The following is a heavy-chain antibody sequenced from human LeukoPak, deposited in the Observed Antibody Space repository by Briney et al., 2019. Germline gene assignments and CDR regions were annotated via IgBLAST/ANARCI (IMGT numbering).Heavy chain of an antibody. CDR3: ARASGDYGEYFDY. J-gene: IGHJ4*02. Sequence: GGSLTLSCAASGFTLSSYWMSGVRQAPGKGLEWVANINRDGSEKYYVDSVKGRFTISRDNSKNTLFLQMNSLRPEDTAVYYCARASGDYGEYFDYWGQGTLVTVSS. V-gene: IGHV3-7*02. D-gene: IGHD4-17*01. CDR2: INRDGSEK. CDR1: GFTLSSYW.